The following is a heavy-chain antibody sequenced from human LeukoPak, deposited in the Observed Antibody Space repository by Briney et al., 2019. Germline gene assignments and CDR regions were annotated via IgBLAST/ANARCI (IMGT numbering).Heavy chain of an antibody. CDR2: IFTNGDTT. Sequence: GGSLRLSCSASGFTFSIYPMHWVRQAPGKGLEYVSTIFTNGDTTSYAASVKGRFTTSRDDSRNTLYLQMSSLRPEDTAVYYCVKSPSDGLDVWGQGATVTVSS. V-gene: IGHV3-64D*09. CDR1: GFTFSIYP. J-gene: IGHJ6*02. CDR3: VKSPSDGLDV.